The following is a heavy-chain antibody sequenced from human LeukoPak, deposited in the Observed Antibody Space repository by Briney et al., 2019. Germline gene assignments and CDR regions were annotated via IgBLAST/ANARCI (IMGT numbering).Heavy chain of an antibody. CDR2: ISYDGSTK. CDR1: GFTFSSYA. Sequence: GGSLRLSCAASGFTFSSYAMHWVRQAPGKGLEWVAVISYDGSTKYYADSVKGRFTISRDNSQNMIYLQMNSLRAEDTAVYYCANSPYCSSTSCYGGLDPWGQGTLVTVSS. D-gene: IGHD2-2*01. V-gene: IGHV3-30*18. CDR3: ANSPYCSSTSCYGGLDP. J-gene: IGHJ5*02.